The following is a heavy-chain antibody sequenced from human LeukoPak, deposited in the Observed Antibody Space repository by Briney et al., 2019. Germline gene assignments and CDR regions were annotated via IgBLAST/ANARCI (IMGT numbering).Heavy chain of an antibody. D-gene: IGHD1-1*01. V-gene: IGHV3-30*18. Sequence: GGSLRLSCAASGFTFSSYGMHWVRQAPGKGLEGVAVISYYGSNKYYADSVKGRFTISRDNSKNTLYLQMNSLRAEDTAVYYCAKAGGTRGYYFDYWGQGTLVTVSS. CDR3: AKAGGTRGYYFDY. CDR1: GFTFSSYG. J-gene: IGHJ4*02. CDR2: ISYYGSNK.